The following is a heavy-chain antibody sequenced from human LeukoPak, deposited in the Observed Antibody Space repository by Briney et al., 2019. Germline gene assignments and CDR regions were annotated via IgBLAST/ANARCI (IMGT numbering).Heavy chain of an antibody. CDR1: GYTFTGYY. Sequence: GASVKVSCKASGYTFTGYYMHWVRQAPGQGLEWMGWISAYNGNTNYAQKLQGRVTMTTDTSTSTAYMELRSLRSDDTAVYYCAKHSGYDSFWFDPWGQGTLVTVSS. CDR3: AKHSGYDSFWFDP. D-gene: IGHD5-12*01. J-gene: IGHJ5*02. V-gene: IGHV1-18*04. CDR2: ISAYNGNT.